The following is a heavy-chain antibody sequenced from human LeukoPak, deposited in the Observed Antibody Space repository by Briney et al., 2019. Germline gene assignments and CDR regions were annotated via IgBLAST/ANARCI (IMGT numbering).Heavy chain of an antibody. CDR1: GGSFSGYY. J-gene: IGHJ4*02. Sequence: SETLSLTCAVYGGSFSGYYWSWIRQPPGKGLEWIGEINHSGSTNYNPSLKSRVTISVDTSKNQFSLKLSSVTAADTAVYYCARGPMVGNNSPNPPASYWGQGTLVTVSS. CDR3: ARGPMVGNNSPNPPASY. CDR2: INHSGST. V-gene: IGHV4-34*01. D-gene: IGHD1-20*01.